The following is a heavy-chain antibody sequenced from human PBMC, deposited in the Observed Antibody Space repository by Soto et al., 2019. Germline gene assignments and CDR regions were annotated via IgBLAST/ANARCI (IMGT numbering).Heavy chain of an antibody. V-gene: IGHV4-39*01. D-gene: IGHD3-9*01. Sequence: QLQLQESGPGLMKPSETLSLTCTVSGTSLSNSRYYWGWIRQPPGKGLEWIGYLYYSGSSYFNPSLNSRVTISVDTSKNQFSLKVRSVTAADTAVYYCARGDYNLLTGFLSPADLWGQGTLVTVSS. CDR2: LYYSGSS. CDR1: GTSLSNSRYY. J-gene: IGHJ5*02. CDR3: ARGDYNLLTGFLSPADL.